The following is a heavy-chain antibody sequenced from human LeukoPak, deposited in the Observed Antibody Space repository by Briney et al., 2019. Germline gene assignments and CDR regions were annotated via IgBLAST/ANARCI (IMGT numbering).Heavy chain of an antibody. CDR1: GGSISSSSYY. CDR3: ARDRRVTIFGIITHRWFDP. Sequence: SETLSLTCTVSGGSISSSSYYWGWIRQPPGKGLEWIGYIYNSGTTYYNPSLKSRVTISVDTSKNQFSLKLSSVTAADTAVYYCARDRRVTIFGIITHRWFDPWGQGTLVTVSS. CDR2: IYNSGTT. V-gene: IGHV4-31*03. D-gene: IGHD3-3*01. J-gene: IGHJ5*02.